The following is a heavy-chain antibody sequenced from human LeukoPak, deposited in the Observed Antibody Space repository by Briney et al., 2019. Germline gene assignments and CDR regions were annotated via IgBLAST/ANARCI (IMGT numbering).Heavy chain of an antibody. CDR3: ARTWDYYGMDV. J-gene: IGHJ6*02. Sequence: GGSLRLSCAASGFTFSSCAMHWVRQAPGKGLEWVAVISYDGSNKYYADSVKGRFTISRDNSKNTLYLQMNSLRAEDTAVYYCARTWDYYGMDVWGQGTTVTVSS. CDR2: ISYDGSNK. D-gene: IGHD7-27*01. V-gene: IGHV3-30-3*01. CDR1: GFTFSSCA.